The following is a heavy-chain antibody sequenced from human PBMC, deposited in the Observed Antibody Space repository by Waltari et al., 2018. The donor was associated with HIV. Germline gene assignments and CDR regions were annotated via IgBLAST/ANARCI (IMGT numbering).Heavy chain of an antibody. Sequence: QVQLVESGGGVVQPGRSLRLSCAASGFTFSSYARHWVRQAPGKGLEWVAVIGYDGNEKYYADAVKGRFTISRGNSRNTLYLQMNSLRAEDTAVYYCARGRGGPDYWGQGTLVTVSS. D-gene: IGHD3-10*01. J-gene: IGHJ4*02. CDR1: GFTFSSYA. CDR3: ARGRGGPDY. V-gene: IGHV3-30*01. CDR2: IGYDGNEK.